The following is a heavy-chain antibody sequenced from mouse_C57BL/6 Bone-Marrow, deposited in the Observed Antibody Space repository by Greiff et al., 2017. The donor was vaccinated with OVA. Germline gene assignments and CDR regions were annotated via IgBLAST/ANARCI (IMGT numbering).Heavy chain of an antibody. D-gene: IGHD2-2*01. Sequence: VQLKESVAELVRPGASVKLSCTASGFNIKNTYMHWVKQRPEQGLEWIGRIDPANGNTKYAPKFQGKATITADTSSTTAYLQLSSLTSEDTAIYYCAGWLPWDYYAMDYWGQGTSVTVSS. CDR1: GFNIKNTY. J-gene: IGHJ4*01. CDR3: AGWLPWDYYAMDY. CDR2: IDPANGNT. V-gene: IGHV14-3*01.